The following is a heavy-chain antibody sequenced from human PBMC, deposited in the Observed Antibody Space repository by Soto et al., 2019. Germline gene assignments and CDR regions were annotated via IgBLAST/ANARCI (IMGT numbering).Heavy chain of an antibody. V-gene: IGHV4-34*01. J-gene: IGHJ4*02. CDR1: GGSFSGYY. D-gene: IGHD2-8*01. Sequence: QVQLQQWGAGLLKPSETLSLTCAVYGGSFSGYYWSWIRQPPGKGLEWIGEINHSGSTNYNPSLKSRVTISVDTSKNQFSLKLSTVTAADTAVYYCARVTDIVLMVYSPYAKYFDYWGQGTLVTVSS. CDR3: ARVTDIVLMVYSPYAKYFDY. CDR2: INHSGST.